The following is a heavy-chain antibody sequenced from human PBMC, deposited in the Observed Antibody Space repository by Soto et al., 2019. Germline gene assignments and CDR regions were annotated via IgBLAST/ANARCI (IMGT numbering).Heavy chain of an antibody. Sequence: VQLVESGGGVVQPGRSLRLSCAASGFTFNRYGMHWVRQAPGKGLEWVAVIWYDGSSEYYADSVKGRFTISRDNSKNTLFLQMNSLRAEDTAVYYCARGVDYFDYWGQGTLVTVSS. V-gene: IGHV3-33*01. CDR2: IWYDGSSE. J-gene: IGHJ4*02. CDR3: ARGVDYFDY. CDR1: GFTFNRYG.